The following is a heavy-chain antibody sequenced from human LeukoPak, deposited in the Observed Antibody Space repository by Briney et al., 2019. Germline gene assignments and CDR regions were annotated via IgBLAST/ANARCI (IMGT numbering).Heavy chain of an antibody. Sequence: SETLSLTCAVYGGSFSGYYWSWIRQPPGKGLEWIGEINHSGSTNYNPSLKSRVTISVDTSKNQFSLKLSSVTAADTAVYYCARTGDWPYFDYWGQGTLVTVSS. J-gene: IGHJ4*02. D-gene: IGHD2-21*02. CDR3: ARTGDWPYFDY. CDR2: INHSGST. CDR1: GGSFSGYY. V-gene: IGHV4-34*01.